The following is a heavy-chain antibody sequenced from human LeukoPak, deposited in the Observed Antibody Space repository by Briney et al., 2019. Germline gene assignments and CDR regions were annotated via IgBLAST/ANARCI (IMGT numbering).Heavy chain of an antibody. CDR1: GFTFSSYS. CDR2: ISSSSSYI. D-gene: IGHD6-19*01. J-gene: IGHJ6*02. V-gene: IGHV3-21*01. CDR3: ARDGYSSGWYFIHENPFYYYYGMDV. Sequence: EPGGSLRLSCAASGFTFSSYSMNWVRQAPGKGLEWVSSISSSSSYIYYADSVKGRFTISRDNAKNSLYLQMNSLRAEDTAVYYCARDGYSSGWYFIHENPFYYYYGMDVWGQGTTVTVSS.